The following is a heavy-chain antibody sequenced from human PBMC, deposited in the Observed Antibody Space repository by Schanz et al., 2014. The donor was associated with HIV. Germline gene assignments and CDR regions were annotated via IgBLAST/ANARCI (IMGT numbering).Heavy chain of an antibody. CDR3: ARARFGD. J-gene: IGHJ4*03. D-gene: IGHD3-3*01. CDR2: ISSDGSST. V-gene: IGHV3-9*01. Sequence: EVQLVETGGGLVRPGRSLRLSCAASGFTFDDYAMHWVRQAPGKGLEWVSRISSDGSSTSYADSVKGRFTISRDNAKNSLYLQMNSLSAADTAVYFCARARFGDWGQGTLVTVSS. CDR1: GFTFDDYA.